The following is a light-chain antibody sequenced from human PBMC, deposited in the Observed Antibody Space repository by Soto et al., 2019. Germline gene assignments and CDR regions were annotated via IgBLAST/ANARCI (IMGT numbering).Light chain of an antibody. CDR1: QGISTY. CDR3: QQYYSFPWT. J-gene: IGKJ1*01. V-gene: IGKV1D-8*01. CDR2: AAF. Sequence: VIWVTQSPSLLSASTGDRVTITCRVSQGISTYLAWFQQKPGKAPELLIYAAFTLQSGVPSRFSGSGSGTDFTLTISCLQSEDFATYYCQQYYSFPWTFGQGTKVEIK.